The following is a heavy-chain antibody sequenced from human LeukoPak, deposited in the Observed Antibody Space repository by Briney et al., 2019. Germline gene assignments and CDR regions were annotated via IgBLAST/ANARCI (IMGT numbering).Heavy chain of an antibody. CDR2: IYSGGTT. V-gene: IGHV3-53*01. Sequence: GGSLRLSCAVSGFTVSGNYMSWVRQAPGKGLEWVSLIYSGGTTYYADSVKGRFTISRDNSKNTLYLQMNSLRAEDTAVYYCAREGGITLLRGTFDYWGQGTLVTVSS. CDR3: AREGGITLLRGTFDY. CDR1: GFTVSGNY. D-gene: IGHD3-10*01. J-gene: IGHJ4*02.